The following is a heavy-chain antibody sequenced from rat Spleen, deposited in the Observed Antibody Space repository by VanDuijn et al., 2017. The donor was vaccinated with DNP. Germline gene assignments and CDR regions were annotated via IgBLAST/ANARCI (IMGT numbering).Heavy chain of an antibody. CDR2: ISYDDGST. CDR1: GFTFSDYY. CDR3: VRWYNSGSYFDY. V-gene: IGHV5-22*01. Sequence: EVQLVESGGGLVQPGRSLKLSCTASGFTFSDYYMAWVRQAPTKGLNWVAYISYDDGSTSYGDSVKGRFTISRDTAKSTLYLQMNSLRSEDMATYYCVRWYNSGSYFDYWGQGVMVTVSS. J-gene: IGHJ2*01. D-gene: IGHD4-3*01.